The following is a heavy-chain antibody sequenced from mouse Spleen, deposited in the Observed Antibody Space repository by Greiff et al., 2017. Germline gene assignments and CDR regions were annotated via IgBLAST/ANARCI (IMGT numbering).Heavy chain of an antibody. V-gene: IGHV1-75*01. CDR2: IFPGSGST. D-gene: IGHD1-1*01. CDR1: GYTFTDYY. J-gene: IGHJ2*01. Sequence: QVQLKESGPELVKPGASVKISCKASGYTFTDYYINWVKQRPGQGLEWIGWIFPGSGSTYYNEKFKGKATLTVDKSSSTAYMLLSSLTSEDSAVYFCARAYYYGSSHDYWGQGTTLTVSS. CDR3: ARAYYYGSSHDY.